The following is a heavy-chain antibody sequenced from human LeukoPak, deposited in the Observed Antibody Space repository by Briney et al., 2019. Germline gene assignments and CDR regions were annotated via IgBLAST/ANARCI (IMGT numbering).Heavy chain of an antibody. D-gene: IGHD3-3*01. J-gene: IGHJ4*02. CDR2: IYYSGST. CDR1: GGSISSYF. V-gene: IGHV4-59*01. Sequence: SETLSLTCTVSGGSISSYFWSWIRQPPGKGLEWIGYIYYSGSTNYNPSLKSRVTISVDTSKNQFSLKLSSVTAADTAVYFCARGGDFWSSYYRASFDYWGQGTLVTVSS. CDR3: ARGGDFWSSYYRASFDY.